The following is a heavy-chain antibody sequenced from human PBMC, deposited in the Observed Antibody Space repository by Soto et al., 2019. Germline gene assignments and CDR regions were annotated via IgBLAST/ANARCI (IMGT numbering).Heavy chain of an antibody. V-gene: IGHV3-7*01. J-gene: IGHJ4*02. CDR1: GFPFSSFL. Sequence: EVQLVESGGDLVQPGGSLRLSCAASGFPFSSFLWCWVRQAQGKGLVWVANIGQDGRANYYLAFVKGRFTISRDNAKNSLYLQMDSLRVEATDIYYCSRDICGRTAGCASWGPGTLVIVSS. CDR2: IGQDGRAN. CDR3: SRDICGRTAGCAS. D-gene: IGHD6-19*01.